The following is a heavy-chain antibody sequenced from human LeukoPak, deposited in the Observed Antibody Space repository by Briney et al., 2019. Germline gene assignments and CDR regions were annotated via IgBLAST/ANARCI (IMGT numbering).Heavy chain of an antibody. CDR1: GFTFSSDD. D-gene: IGHD3-16*01. V-gene: IGHV4-31*02. J-gene: IGHJ6*03. Sequence: LRLSCAASGFTFSSDDMNWVRQPPGKGLEWIGYIYYSGSTYYNPSLKSRVTISVDTSKSQFSLKLSSVTAADTAVYFCARDLGGYGGDGYYYCMDVWGKGTTVTVSS. CDR2: IYYSGST. CDR3: ARDLGGYGGDGYYYCMDV.